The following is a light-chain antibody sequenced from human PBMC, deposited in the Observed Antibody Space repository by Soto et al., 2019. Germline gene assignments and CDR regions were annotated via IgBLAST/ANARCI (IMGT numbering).Light chain of an antibody. V-gene: IGKV1-39*01. CDR3: QQSYSTPWT. CDR2: AAS. CDR1: QSISTY. Sequence: DIQMTQSPACLSGSVGDRFTITCLASQSISTYLNWYQQKPGKAPKLLIYAASSLQSGVPSRFSGSGSGTDFTLTISSLQPEDFATYYCQQSYSTPWTFGQGTKVDIK. J-gene: IGKJ1*01.